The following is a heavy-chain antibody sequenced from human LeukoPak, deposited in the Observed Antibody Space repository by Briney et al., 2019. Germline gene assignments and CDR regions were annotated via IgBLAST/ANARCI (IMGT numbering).Heavy chain of an antibody. V-gene: IGHV2-5*08. Sequence: TLSLTCTVSGGSISSYYWSWIRQPPGKALEWLALIYWDDDKRYSPSLKSRLTNTKDTSKNQVVLTMTNMDPVDTATYYCAHLSRNFDWLLMDYWGQGTLVTVSS. J-gene: IGHJ4*02. CDR3: AHLSRNFDWLLMDY. D-gene: IGHD3-9*01. CDR2: IYWDDDK. CDR1: GGSISSYYW.